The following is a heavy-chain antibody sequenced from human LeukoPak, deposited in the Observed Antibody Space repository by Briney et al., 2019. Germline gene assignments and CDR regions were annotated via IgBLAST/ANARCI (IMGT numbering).Heavy chain of an antibody. D-gene: IGHD3-10*01. CDR3: ARDRYYGSGSYPYGMDV. J-gene: IGHJ6*02. CDR1: GYTFTSYD. Sequence: GASVKVSCKASGYTFTSYDINWVRQATGQGLEWMGWMNPNSGNTGYAQKFQGRVTMTRNTSISTAYMELSSLRSEDTAVYYCARDRYYGSGSYPYGMDVWGQGTTVTVSS. CDR2: MNPNSGNT. V-gene: IGHV1-8*01.